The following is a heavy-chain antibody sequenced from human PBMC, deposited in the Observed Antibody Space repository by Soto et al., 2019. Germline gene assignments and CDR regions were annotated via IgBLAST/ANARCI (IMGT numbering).Heavy chain of an antibody. CDR3: VREYSPGLFEY. V-gene: IGHV1-46*01. D-gene: IGHD5-12*01. CDR1: EYSFTDVH. CDR2: IVPATGGA. J-gene: IGHJ4*02. Sequence: KTCEYSFTDVHIHGLLQALGQGLEWMGFIVPATGGAGYTEKFLGRITVTRDTSTTTVYMELSSLRFEDTAVYYCVREYSPGLFEYWGQGTLVTVSS.